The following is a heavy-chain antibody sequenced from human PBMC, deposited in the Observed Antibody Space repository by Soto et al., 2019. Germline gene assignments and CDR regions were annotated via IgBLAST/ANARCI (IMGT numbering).Heavy chain of an antibody. D-gene: IGHD6-13*01. J-gene: IGHJ3*02. Sequence: SETLSLTCAVYGGSFSGYYWSWIRQPPGKGLEWIGEINHSGSPTYNPSLKSRVTISVDTSKNQFSLKLSSVTAADTAVYYCAREGQQQDDAFDIWGQGTMVTVSS. CDR1: GGSFSGYY. CDR2: INHSGSP. CDR3: AREGQQQDDAFDI. V-gene: IGHV4-34*01.